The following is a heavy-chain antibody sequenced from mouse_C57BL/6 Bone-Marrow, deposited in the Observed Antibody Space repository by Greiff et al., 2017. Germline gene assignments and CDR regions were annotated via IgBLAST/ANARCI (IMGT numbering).Heavy chain of an antibody. D-gene: IGHD1-1*01. V-gene: IGHV1-61*01. J-gene: IGHJ1*03. CDR1: GYTFTSYW. CDR2: IYPSASET. CDR3: ARGGTTVVYWYFDG. Sequence: QVQLQQPGAELVRPGSSVKLSCKASGYTFTSYWMDWVKQRPGQGLEWIGNIYPSASETHYNQKFKDKATLTVDKSSSTAYMQLSSLTSEASAVYDGARGGTTVVYWYFDGWGTGTTVTGSS.